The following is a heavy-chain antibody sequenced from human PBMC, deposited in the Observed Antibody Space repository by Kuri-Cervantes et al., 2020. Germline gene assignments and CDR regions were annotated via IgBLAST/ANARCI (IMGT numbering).Heavy chain of an antibody. CDR1: GFTFSSYD. D-gene: IGHD2-15*01. Sequence: GGSLRLSCAASGFTFSSYDMHWVRQAPGKGLEWVSSISSSSSYIYYADSVKGRFTISRDNAKNSLYLQMNSLRAEDTAVYYCARLVVASNYYYYGMDVWGQGTTVTVSS. CDR2: ISSSSSYI. V-gene: IGHV3-21*01. J-gene: IGHJ6*02. CDR3: ARLVVASNYYYYGMDV.